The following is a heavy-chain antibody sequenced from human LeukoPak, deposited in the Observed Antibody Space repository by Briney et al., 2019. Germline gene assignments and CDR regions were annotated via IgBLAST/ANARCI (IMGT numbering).Heavy chain of an antibody. J-gene: IGHJ4*02. CDR2: ISGSGGST. Sequence: GGSLRLSCAASGFTFSSYAMSWVRQAPGKGLEWVTAISGSGGSTYYADSVKGRFTISRDNSKNTLYLQMNSLRAEDTAVYYCAKPIVVVTAPPDYWGLGTLVTVSS. D-gene: IGHD2-21*02. CDR3: AKPIVVVTAPPDY. CDR1: GFTFSSYA. V-gene: IGHV3-23*01.